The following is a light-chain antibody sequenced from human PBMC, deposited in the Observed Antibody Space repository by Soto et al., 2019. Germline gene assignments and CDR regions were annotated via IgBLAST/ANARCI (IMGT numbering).Light chain of an antibody. J-gene: IGKJ2*01. Sequence: EIVMTQSPATLSVSPRERATLPCRASQRISSNLAWYQQKPGQAPRLLIYGASTRATGIPERFSGSGSGTEFTLTISSLQSEDFAVYYCQQYNNWPPAYTFGQGTKVDIK. CDR2: GAS. CDR1: QRISSN. V-gene: IGKV3-15*01. CDR3: QQYNNWPPAYT.